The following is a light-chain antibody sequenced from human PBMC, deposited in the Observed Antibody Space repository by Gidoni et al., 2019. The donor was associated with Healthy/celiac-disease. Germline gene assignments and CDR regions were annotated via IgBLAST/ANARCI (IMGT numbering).Light chain of an antibody. CDR3: QQFNSYPPFT. Sequence: AIQLTPSPSSLSASVGDRVTITCRASQGISSALAWYQQKPGKAPKLLIYDASSLESGVPSRFSGSGSGTDFTLTISSLQPEDFATYYCQQFNSYPPFTFXPXTKVDIK. CDR2: DAS. J-gene: IGKJ3*01. V-gene: IGKV1-13*02. CDR1: QGISSA.